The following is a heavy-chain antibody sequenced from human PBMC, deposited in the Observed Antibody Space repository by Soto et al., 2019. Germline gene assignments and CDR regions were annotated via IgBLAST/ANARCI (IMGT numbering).Heavy chain of an antibody. D-gene: IGHD2-15*01. CDR3: ARVPLGGYCSGGSCYDLYYFDY. V-gene: IGHV4-39*01. CDR2: IYYSGST. Sequence: QLQLQESGPGLVKPSETLSLTCTVSGGSISSSSYYWGWIRQPPGKGLEWIGSIYYSGSTYYNPSLKSRVTISVDTSKNQFSLKLSSVTAADTAVYYCARVPLGGYCSGGSCYDLYYFDYWGQGTLVTVSS. J-gene: IGHJ4*02. CDR1: GGSISSSSYY.